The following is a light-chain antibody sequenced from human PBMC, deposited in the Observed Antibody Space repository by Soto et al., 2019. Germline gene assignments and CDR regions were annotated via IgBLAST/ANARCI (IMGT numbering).Light chain of an antibody. CDR3: QQYDNLPPFT. J-gene: IGKJ3*01. Sequence: DIQMTQSPSSLSASVGDRVTITCQASQDISNYLNWYQQKPGKAPKLLIYDASNMETGVPSRFSGSGYGTDFTFTISNLQPEDIATYYCQQYDNLPPFTFGPGTKVDIK. V-gene: IGKV1-33*01. CDR2: DAS. CDR1: QDISNY.